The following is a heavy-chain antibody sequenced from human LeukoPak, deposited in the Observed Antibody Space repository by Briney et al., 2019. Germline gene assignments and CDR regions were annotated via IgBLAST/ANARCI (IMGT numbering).Heavy chain of an antibody. D-gene: IGHD5-18*01. CDR1: GHTFTGYY. CDR2: INPNSGIT. CDR3: ARDIRDTSMYYYFYSMDV. J-gene: IGHJ6*03. Sequence: ASVKVSCKASGHTFTGYYIQWVRQAPGQGLGWMGWINPNSGITNYAQQFQGRVTLTRDTSISTASLELSRLTSDDTAVYYCARDIRDTSMYYYFYSMDVWGKGTTVTVSS. V-gene: IGHV1-2*02.